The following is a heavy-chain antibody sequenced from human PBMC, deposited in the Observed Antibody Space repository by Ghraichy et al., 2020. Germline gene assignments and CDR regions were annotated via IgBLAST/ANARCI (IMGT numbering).Heavy chain of an antibody. V-gene: IGHV4-59*01. CDR1: GGSISSYY. D-gene: IGHD3-3*01. J-gene: IGHJ3*02. CDR2: IYYSGST. Sequence: SETLSLTCTVSGGSISSYYWSWIRQPPGKGLEWIGYIYYSGSTNYNPSLKSRVTISVDTSKNQFSLKLSSVTAADTAVYYCARVGIRLLEWLTKPPDAFDIWGQGTMVTVSS. CDR3: ARVGIRLLEWLTKPPDAFDI.